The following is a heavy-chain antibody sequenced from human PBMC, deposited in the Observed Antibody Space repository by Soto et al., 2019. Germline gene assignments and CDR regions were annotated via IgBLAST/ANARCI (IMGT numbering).Heavy chain of an antibody. CDR3: ATKTIISSSPPFDC. J-gene: IGHJ4*02. V-gene: IGHV3-66*01. D-gene: IGHD6-6*01. CDR2: IYSGGNT. Sequence: GGSLRLSCAASGFTVSSKYITWVRQAPGKGLEWVSVIYSGGNTYYADSVKGRFTISRDNSKNTLYLQMNSLRAEDTAVYYCATKTIISSSPPFDCWGQETLFTVPS. CDR1: GFTVSSKY.